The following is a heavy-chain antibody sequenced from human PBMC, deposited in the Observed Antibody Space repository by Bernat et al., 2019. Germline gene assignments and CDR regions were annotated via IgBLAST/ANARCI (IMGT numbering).Heavy chain of an antibody. CDR1: GFTFSSYA. J-gene: IGHJ3*01. D-gene: IGHD6-19*01. CDR3: AREGGVAVASNEFDT. Sequence: QVQLVESGGGVVQPGRSLRLSCAASGFTFSSYAMHWVRQAPGKGLEWVAVISYDGSNKYYADSVKGRFTISRDNSKNTLYLQMNSLRAEDTAVYYCAREGGVAVASNEFDTWGQGTMVTVSS. V-gene: IGHV3-30-3*01. CDR2: ISYDGSNK.